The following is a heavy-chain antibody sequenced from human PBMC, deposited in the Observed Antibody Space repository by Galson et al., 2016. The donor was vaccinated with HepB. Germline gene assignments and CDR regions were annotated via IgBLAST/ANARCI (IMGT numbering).Heavy chain of an antibody. J-gene: IGHJ4*02. D-gene: IGHD3-22*01. CDR3: VRGQQYPLLRYYFDY. V-gene: IGHV3-33*05. Sequence: SLRLSCAVSGFTFSGYGMHWVRQAPGKGLDWVAVISYDGSHKHYADSVRGRFTISRDNSKNSVFLQMNSLTADDTAVYYCVRGQQYPLLRYYFDYWGQGALVTVSS. CDR2: ISYDGSHK. CDR1: GFTFSGYG.